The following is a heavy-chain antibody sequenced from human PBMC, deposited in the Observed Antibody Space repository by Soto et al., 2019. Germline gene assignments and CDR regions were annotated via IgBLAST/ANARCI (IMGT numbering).Heavy chain of an antibody. Sequence: ASVKVSCKASGYTFTAYPMHWVRQAPGQGLEWVGWFNPNSGDTIYAQKFQGRVTLTRDTSIGTAYMELYSLTSDDTAVYYCAREASAVISLDYWGQGTLVTVSS. CDR1: GYTFTAYP. CDR3: AREASAVISLDY. V-gene: IGHV1-2*02. CDR2: FNPNSGDT. D-gene: IGHD6-19*01. J-gene: IGHJ4*02.